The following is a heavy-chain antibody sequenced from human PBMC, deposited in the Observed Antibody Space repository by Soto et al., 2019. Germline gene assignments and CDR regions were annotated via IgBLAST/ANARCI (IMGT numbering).Heavy chain of an antibody. CDR1: GGSFSGYY. CDR3: ERPQLGTAGDY. CDR2: INHSGST. D-gene: IGHD1-1*01. V-gene: IGHV4-34*01. J-gene: IGHJ4*02. Sequence: PSETLSLTCAVYGGSFSGYYWSWIRQPPGKGLEWIGEINHSGSTNYNPSLKSRVTISVDTSKNQFSLKLSSVTAADTAVYYCERPQLGTAGDYWGQGTLVTVPQ.